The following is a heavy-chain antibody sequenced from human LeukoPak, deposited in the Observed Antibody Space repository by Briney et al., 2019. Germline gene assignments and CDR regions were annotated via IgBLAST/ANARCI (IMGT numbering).Heavy chain of an antibody. J-gene: IGHJ6*02. CDR3: ARGGSLDV. CDR2: INHNGNVN. Sequence: PGGSLRLSCAASGFTFSSYAMHWVRQAPGKGLEWVASINHNGNVNYYVDSVKGRFTISRDNAKNSLYLQMSNLRAEDTAVYFCARGGSLDVWGQGATVTVSS. CDR1: GFTFSSYA. V-gene: IGHV3-7*03. D-gene: IGHD2-15*01.